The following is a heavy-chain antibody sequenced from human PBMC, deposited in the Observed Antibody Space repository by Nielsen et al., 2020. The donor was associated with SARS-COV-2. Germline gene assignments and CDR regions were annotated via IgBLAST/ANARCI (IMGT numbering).Heavy chain of an antibody. Sequence: GESLKISCSASGFTFSSYAMHWVRQAPGKGLEYVSAISSNGGSTYYADSVKGRFTISRDNSKNTPYLQMSSLRAEDTAVYYCVKGEYCSGGSCYYYYYGMDVWGQGTTVTVSS. CDR3: VKGEYCSGGSCYYYYYGMDV. D-gene: IGHD2-15*01. J-gene: IGHJ6*02. CDR2: ISSNGGST. V-gene: IGHV3-64D*06. CDR1: GFTFSSYA.